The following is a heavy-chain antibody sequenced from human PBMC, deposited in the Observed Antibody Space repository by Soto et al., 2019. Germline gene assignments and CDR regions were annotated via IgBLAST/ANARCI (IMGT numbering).Heavy chain of an antibody. CDR3: AKDPNSSSWYALRFY. CDR1: GFTFSSYA. Sequence: GGSLRLSCAASGFTFSSYAMSWVRQAPGKGLEWVSAISGSGGSTYYADSVKGRFTISRDNSKNTLYLQMNSLRAEDTAVYYCAKDPNSSSWYALRFYWGQGTLVTVSS. V-gene: IGHV3-23*01. CDR2: ISGSGGST. D-gene: IGHD6-13*01. J-gene: IGHJ4*02.